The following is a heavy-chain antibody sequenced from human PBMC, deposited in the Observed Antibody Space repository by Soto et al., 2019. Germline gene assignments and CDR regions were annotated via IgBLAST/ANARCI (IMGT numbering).Heavy chain of an antibody. CDR2: ISYDGSNK. J-gene: IGHJ4*02. D-gene: IGHD3-22*01. Sequence: PGGSLRLSCAASGFTFSSYAMHWVRQAPGKGLEWVAVISYDGSNKYYADSVKGRFTISRDNSKNTLYLQMNSLRAEDTAVYYCATTTPYYYASSGYYSPDSWGQGIPVTVPS. CDR3: ATTTPYYYASSGYYSPDS. CDR1: GFTFSSYA. V-gene: IGHV3-30-3*01.